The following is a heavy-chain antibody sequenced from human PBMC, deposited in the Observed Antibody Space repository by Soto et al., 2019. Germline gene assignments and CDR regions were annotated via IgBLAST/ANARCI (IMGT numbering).Heavy chain of an antibody. J-gene: IGHJ6*02. CDR2: IKQDGSEK. Sequence: GGSLRLSCAASGFTFSSYWMSWVRQAPGKGLEWVANIKQDGSEKYYVDSVKGRFTISRDNAKNSLYLKMNSLRAEDTAVYYCARSGVGYCTNGVCSDYYYGMDVWGQGTTVTVSS. CDR1: GFTFSSYW. CDR3: ARSGVGYCTNGVCSDYYYGMDV. V-gene: IGHV3-7*01. D-gene: IGHD2-8*01.